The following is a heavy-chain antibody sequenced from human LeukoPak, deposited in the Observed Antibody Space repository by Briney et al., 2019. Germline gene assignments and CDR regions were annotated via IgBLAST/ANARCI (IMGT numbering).Heavy chain of an antibody. CDR3: AREMYYDFWSGSVDY. CDR1: GFTFSSYE. Sequence: GGSLRLSCAASGFTFSSYEMNWDRQAPGKGLEWVSYISSSGSTIYYADSVKGRFTISRDNAKNSLYLQMNGLRAEDTAVYYCAREMYYDFWSGSVDYWGQGTLVTVSS. J-gene: IGHJ4*02. V-gene: IGHV3-48*03. CDR2: ISSSGSTI. D-gene: IGHD3-3*01.